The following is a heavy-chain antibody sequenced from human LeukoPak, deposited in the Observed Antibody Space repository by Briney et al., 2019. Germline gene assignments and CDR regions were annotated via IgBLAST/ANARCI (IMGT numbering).Heavy chain of an antibody. CDR3: ARGRRSGFYLDY. D-gene: IGHD3-22*01. CDR2: INHSGST. V-gene: IGHV4-34*01. CDR1: GGSFSGYY. J-gene: IGHJ4*02. Sequence: SETLSLACAVYGGSFSGYYWSWIRQPPGKGLEWIGEINHSGSTNYNPSLKSRVTISADTSKNQFSLKLSSVTAADTAVYYCARGRRSGFYLDYCGQGTLVTASS.